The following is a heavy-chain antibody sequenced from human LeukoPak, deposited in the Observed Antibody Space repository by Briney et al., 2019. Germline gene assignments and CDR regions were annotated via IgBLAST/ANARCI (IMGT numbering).Heavy chain of an antibody. CDR2: INPNSGGT. CDR1: GYTFTGYY. V-gene: IGHV1-2*02. J-gene: IGHJ4*02. D-gene: IGHD3-9*01. CDR3: ARAPRYFDWLLFLDY. Sequence: GASVKVSCKASGYTFTGYYMHWVRQAPGQGLEWMGWINPNSGGTIYAQKFQGRVTMTRDTSISTAYMELSRLRSDDTAVYYCARAPRYFDWLLFLDYWGQGTLVTVSS.